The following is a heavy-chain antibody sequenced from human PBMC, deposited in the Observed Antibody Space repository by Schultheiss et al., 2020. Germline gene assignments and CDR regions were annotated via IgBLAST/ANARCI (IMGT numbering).Heavy chain of an antibody. CDR2: ISSSSSYI. J-gene: IGHJ6*03. CDR1: GFTFSSYW. CDR3: ARDGPYSSSWYYYYYYMDV. D-gene: IGHD6-13*01. Sequence: GESLKISCAASGFTFSSYWMHWVRQAPGKGLEWVSSISSSSSYIYYADSVKGRFTISRDNAKNSLYLQMNSLRAEDTAVYYCARDGPYSSSWYYYYYYMDVWGKGTTVTVSS. V-gene: IGHV3-21*01.